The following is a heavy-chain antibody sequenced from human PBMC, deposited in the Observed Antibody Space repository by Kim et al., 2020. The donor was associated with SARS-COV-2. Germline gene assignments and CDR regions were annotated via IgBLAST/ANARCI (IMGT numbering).Heavy chain of an antibody. V-gene: IGHV4-34*01. CDR1: GGSFSGYY. J-gene: IGHJ4*02. CDR3: ARGGVHSSGLLSSFDY. Sequence: SETLSLTCAVYGGSFSGYYWSWIRQPPGKGLEWIGEINHSGSTNYNPSLKSRVTISVDTSKNQFSLTLSSVTAADTAVYYCARGGVHSSGLLSSFDYWGQGTLVTVSS. CDR2: INHSGST. D-gene: IGHD3-22*01.